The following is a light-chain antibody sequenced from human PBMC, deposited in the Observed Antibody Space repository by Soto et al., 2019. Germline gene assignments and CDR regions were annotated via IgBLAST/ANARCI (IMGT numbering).Light chain of an antibody. CDR2: EVS. CDR1: SSDVGSYNL. Sequence: QSALTQPASVSGSPGQSITISCTGTSSDVGSYNLVSWYQQYPGKAPKLMIYEVSYRPSGVSNCFSGSKSGNTASLTISGLQAEDEADYYCSSFTTSSTRVFGTGTKLTVL. J-gene: IGLJ1*01. CDR3: SSFTTSSTRV. V-gene: IGLV2-14*02.